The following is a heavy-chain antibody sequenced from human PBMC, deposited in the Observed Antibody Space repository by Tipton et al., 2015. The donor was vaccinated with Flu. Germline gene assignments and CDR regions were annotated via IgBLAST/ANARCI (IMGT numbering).Heavy chain of an antibody. J-gene: IGHJ3*02. CDR1: GDSIHSDYF. Sequence: TLSLTCSVSGDSIHSDYFWGWIRQPPGKGLEWIGNVHHAGSTYYNSSLKSRVTMAVDASKNHFSLKVTSVTAADTAVYYCARGLRDGYNPHDAFDIWGQGTMVTVSS. CDR2: VHHAGST. V-gene: IGHV4-38-2*01. CDR3: ARGLRDGYNPHDAFDI. D-gene: IGHD5-24*01.